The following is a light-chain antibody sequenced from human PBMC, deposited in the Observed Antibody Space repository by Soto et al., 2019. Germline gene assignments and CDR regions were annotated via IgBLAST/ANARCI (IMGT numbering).Light chain of an antibody. CDR1: SSNIGAGYD. J-gene: IGLJ2*01. Sequence: QSVLTQQPSVSGAPGQRVTISCTGSSSNIGAGYDVHWYQQVPGTAPKLLIYGNINRPSGIPDRCSGSKSGTSSSLAITGLQADDETDYYCQSYDSRLTVLLGGGTQMTVL. V-gene: IGLV1-40*01. CDR3: QSYDSRLTVL. CDR2: GNI.